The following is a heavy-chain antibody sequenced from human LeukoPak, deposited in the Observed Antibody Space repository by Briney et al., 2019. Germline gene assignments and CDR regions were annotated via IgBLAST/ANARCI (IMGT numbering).Heavy chain of an antibody. CDR1: GFSFSGHW. CDR2: ISSTGSTT. Sequence: GGSLRLSCTASGFSFSGHWMHWARQLPGKGLVWVSRISSTGSTTSYADSVKGRFTVSRDNAKNTLYLQVNNLRAEDTAVYYCARGPNSNWSGLDFWGQGTLLTVSS. CDR3: ARGPNSNWSGLDF. J-gene: IGHJ4*02. D-gene: IGHD6-6*01. V-gene: IGHV3-74*01.